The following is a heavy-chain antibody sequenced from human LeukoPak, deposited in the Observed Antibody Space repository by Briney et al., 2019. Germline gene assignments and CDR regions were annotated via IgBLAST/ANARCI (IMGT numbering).Heavy chain of an antibody. CDR3: PSDYRGQLWPSQNAY. CDR1: GFTFSSYN. D-gene: IGHD5-18*01. J-gene: IGHJ4*02. CDR2: ISSSSSYI. Sequence: GGSLRLSCAASGFTFSSYNMNWVRQAPGKGLEWVSSISSSSSYIYYADSMKGRFTISRDNAKNSLYLQMNSLRAEDTAVYYCPSDYRGQLWPSQNAYGGQGTLVTVPS. V-gene: IGHV3-21*01.